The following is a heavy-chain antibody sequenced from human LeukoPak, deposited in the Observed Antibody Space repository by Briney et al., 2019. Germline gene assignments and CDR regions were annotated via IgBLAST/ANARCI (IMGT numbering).Heavy chain of an antibody. CDR3: ARNLWEGDYYGNNWFDP. CDR1: GGSISSYY. J-gene: IGHJ5*02. D-gene: IGHD3-10*01. V-gene: IGHV4-4*07. Sequence: PSETLSLTCTVSGGSISSYYWSWIRQPAGKGLEWIGRIYTSGSTNYNPSLKSRVTMSVDTSKNQFSLKLSSVTAADTAVYYCARNLWEGDYYGNNWFDPWGQGTLVTVSS. CDR2: IYTSGST.